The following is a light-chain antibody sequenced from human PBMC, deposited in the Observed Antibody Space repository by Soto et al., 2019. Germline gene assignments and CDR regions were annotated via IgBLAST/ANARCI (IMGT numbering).Light chain of an antibody. J-gene: IGKJ5*01. CDR3: QQYGSSIT. Sequence: DIVMTQSPDSLAVSLGERATITCRSSHSVFTTDSNNKSYLAWYQHKSGQPPRLLIYWASARESGVPDRFSGSGSGTEFTLTISSLEPEDFAVFYCQQYGSSITFGQGTRLEI. CDR1: HSVFTTDSNNKSY. V-gene: IGKV4-1*01. CDR2: WAS.